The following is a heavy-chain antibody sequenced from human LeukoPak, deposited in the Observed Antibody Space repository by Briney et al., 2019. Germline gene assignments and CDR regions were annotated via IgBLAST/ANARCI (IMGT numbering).Heavy chain of an antibody. CDR1: GFTFSSYA. V-gene: IGHV3-23*01. J-gene: IGHJ6*03. CDR3: AKGAIAARTYYYYMDV. D-gene: IGHD6-6*01. Sequence: QPGGSLRLSCAASGFTFSSYAMSWVRPAPGKGLEWVSAISGSGGSSYYADSVKGRFTISRDNSKNTLYLQMNSLRAEDTAVYYCAKGAIAARTYYYYMDVWGKGTTVTVSS. CDR2: ISGSGGSS.